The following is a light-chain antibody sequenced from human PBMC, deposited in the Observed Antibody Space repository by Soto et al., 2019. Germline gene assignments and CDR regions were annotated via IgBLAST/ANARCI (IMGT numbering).Light chain of an antibody. J-gene: IGKJ1*01. CDR1: QSVSSN. CDR3: QQYNNWPRT. V-gene: IGKV3-15*01. CDR2: GAS. Sequence: DIVMTQSPATLSVSPGERATLSCRASQSVSSNLAWYQQKPGQAPRLLIYGASTRATGIPGRFSGSGSGTEFTLTISSLQSEDFAVYYCQQYNNWPRTFGQGTKV.